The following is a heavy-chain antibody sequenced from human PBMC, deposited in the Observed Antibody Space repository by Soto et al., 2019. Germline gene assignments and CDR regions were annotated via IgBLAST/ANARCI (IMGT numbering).Heavy chain of an antibody. Sequence: SLSCAAAGFTISSYAMHWVSKAPGKGLEWVAVISYDGSNKYYADSVKGRFTISRDNSKNTLYLQMNSLRAEDTAVYYCARDRGVGIGRLVHYYYGMDVWGQGTTVTVSS. V-gene: IGHV3-30-3*01. J-gene: IGHJ6*02. CDR3: ARDRGVGIGRLVHYYYGMDV. CDR2: ISYDGSNK. CDR1: GFTISSYA. D-gene: IGHD3-9*01.